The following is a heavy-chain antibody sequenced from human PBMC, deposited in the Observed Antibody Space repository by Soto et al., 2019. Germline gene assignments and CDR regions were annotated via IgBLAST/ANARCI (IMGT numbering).Heavy chain of an antibody. CDR2: ISNSGGST. V-gene: IGHV3-23*01. J-gene: IGHJ4*02. CDR1: GFTFSSYA. CDR3: ANPLAHCSGPTCYGQVPF. Sequence: EVQLLESGGGLVQPGGSMRLSCAASGFTFSSYAMTWVRQAPGKGLEYVSSISNSGGSTYYADSLKGRFTVSRDNSKNTLYLQMNSLRADDTAVYYCANPLAHCSGPTCYGQVPFCGQGTLVTVSS. D-gene: IGHD2-15*01.